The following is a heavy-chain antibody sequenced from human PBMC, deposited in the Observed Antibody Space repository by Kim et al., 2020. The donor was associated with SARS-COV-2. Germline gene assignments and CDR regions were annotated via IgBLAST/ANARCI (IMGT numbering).Heavy chain of an antibody. Sequence: GGSLRLSCAASGFTFNDYAMTWVRQAPGKGLEWVSSITGGSDNIFYAGSVKGRFTISRDNAKNSLSLELNSLGAEDTAVYYCVRWLDVRGSLFQYWGQVTLVTVSS. CDR3: VRWLDVRGSLFQY. V-gene: IGHV3-21*06. CDR1: GFTFNDYA. CDR2: ITGGSDNI. D-gene: IGHD5-12*01. J-gene: IGHJ1*01.